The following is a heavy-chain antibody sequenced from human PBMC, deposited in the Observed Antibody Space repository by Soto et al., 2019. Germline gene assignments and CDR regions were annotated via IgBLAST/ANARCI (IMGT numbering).Heavy chain of an antibody. CDR3: ARGLKITFGRAPSFDI. D-gene: IGHD3-16*01. Sequence: PSETLSLTCTVSGGSISSYYWSWIRQPPGKGLGWIGYIYYGGSTNYNPSLKSRVTISVDTSKNQFSLKLSSVTAADTAVYYCARGLKITFGRAPSFDIWGQGTMVTVSS. V-gene: IGHV4-59*01. CDR2: IYYGGST. J-gene: IGHJ3*02. CDR1: GGSISSYY.